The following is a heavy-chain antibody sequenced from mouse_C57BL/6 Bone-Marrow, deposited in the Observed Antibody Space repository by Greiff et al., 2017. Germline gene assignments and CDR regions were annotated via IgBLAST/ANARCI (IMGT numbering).Heavy chain of an antibody. CDR2: IYPGSGST. J-gene: IGHJ1*03. Sequence: QVQLQQPGAELVKPGASVKMSCKASGYTFTSYWITWVKQRPGQGLEWIGDIYPGSGSTNYNEKFKSKATLTVDTSSSTAYMQLSSLTSEDSAVYYCARPYYSYDWYFDVWGTGTTVTGSA. CDR3: ARPYYSYDWYFDV. D-gene: IGHD2-12*01. CDR1: GYTFTSYW. V-gene: IGHV1-55*01.